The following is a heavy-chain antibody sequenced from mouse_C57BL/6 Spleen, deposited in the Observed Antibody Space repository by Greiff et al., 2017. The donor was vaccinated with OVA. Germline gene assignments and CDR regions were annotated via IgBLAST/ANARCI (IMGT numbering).Heavy chain of an antibody. Sequence: ESGPGLVKPSQSLSLTCSVTGYSITSGYYWNWIRQFPGNKLEWMGYISYDGSNNYNPSLKNRISITRDTSKNQFFLKLNSVTTEDTATYDCARRTTVVATYDSYFDVWGTGTTVTVSS. V-gene: IGHV3-6*01. J-gene: IGHJ1*03. CDR2: ISYDGSN. CDR3: ARRTTVVATYDSYFDV. D-gene: IGHD1-1*01. CDR1: GYSITSGYY.